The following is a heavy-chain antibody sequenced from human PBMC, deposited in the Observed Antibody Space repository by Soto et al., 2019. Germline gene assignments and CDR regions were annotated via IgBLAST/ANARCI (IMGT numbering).Heavy chain of an antibody. CDR1: GISLSTDAVG. Sequence: QITLKESGPTLVRPTQTLTLTCTVSGISLSTDAVGVAWIRQPPGKALEWLALIYWNDEARYKSSLNNRLTITKDTSKSQVVLTMTDMAPLDTATYFCAHRIAAPGRALDYWGQGILVTVSS. V-gene: IGHV2-5*01. CDR3: AHRIAAPGRALDY. J-gene: IGHJ4*02. CDR2: IYWNDEA. D-gene: IGHD6-13*01.